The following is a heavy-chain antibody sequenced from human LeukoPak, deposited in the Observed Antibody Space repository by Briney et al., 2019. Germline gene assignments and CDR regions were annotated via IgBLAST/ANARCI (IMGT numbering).Heavy chain of an antibody. J-gene: IGHJ4*02. CDR3: AREWYSYGYKWGY. CDR2: IYYSGST. V-gene: IGHV4-39*02. Sequence: SGTLSLTCAVSGGSISSSSYYWGWIRQPPGKGLEWIGSIYYSGSTYYNPSLKSRVTISVDTSKNQFSLKLSSVTAADTAVYYCAREWYSYGYKWGYWGQGTLVTVSS. CDR1: GGSISSSSYY. D-gene: IGHD5-18*01.